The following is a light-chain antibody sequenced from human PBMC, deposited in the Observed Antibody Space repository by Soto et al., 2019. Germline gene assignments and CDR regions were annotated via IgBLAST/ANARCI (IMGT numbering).Light chain of an antibody. Sequence: QSALAQPASVSGSRGQSITISCTGTSSDVGRYNYVSWFQQHPGKVPKLIIYDVSNWPSGVSDRFSGSKSGNTASLTISGLQLEDGADYYCSSFTGSSTFVFGSGTKVTVL. J-gene: IGLJ1*01. CDR3: SSFTGSSTFV. CDR2: DVS. CDR1: SSDVGRYNY. V-gene: IGLV2-14*03.